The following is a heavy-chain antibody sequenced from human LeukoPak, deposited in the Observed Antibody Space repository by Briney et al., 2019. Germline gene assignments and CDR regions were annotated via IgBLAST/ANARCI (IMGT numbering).Heavy chain of an antibody. V-gene: IGHV1-2*02. CDR2: INPNSGGT. D-gene: IGHD3-22*01. CDR3: ARGLPPRRNYDSSGYYSYYFDY. CDR1: GYTFTGYY. J-gene: IGHJ4*02. Sequence: ASVKVSCKASGYTFTGYYMHWVRQAPGQGLEWMGWINPNSGGTNYAQKFQGRVTMTRDTSISTAHMELRSLRSDDTAVYYCARGLPPRRNYDSSGYYSYYFDYWGQGTLVTVSS.